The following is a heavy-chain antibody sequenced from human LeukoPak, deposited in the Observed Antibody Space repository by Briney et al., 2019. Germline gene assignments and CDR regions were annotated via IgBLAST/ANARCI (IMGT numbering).Heavy chain of an antibody. V-gene: IGHV1-2*02. J-gene: IGHJ4*02. CDR1: GYTFTDYY. CDR2: INPHSGGT. D-gene: IGHD6-13*01. CDR3: ARDPPKYSSSWYFNFDN. Sequence: ASVKVSCKASGYTFTDYYINWVRQAPGQGLEWMGWINPHSGGTNYAQKFRGRVTVTRDTPIMTAYMDLSSLTSDDTAVYYCARDPPKYSSSWYFNFDNWGQGTLVTVSS.